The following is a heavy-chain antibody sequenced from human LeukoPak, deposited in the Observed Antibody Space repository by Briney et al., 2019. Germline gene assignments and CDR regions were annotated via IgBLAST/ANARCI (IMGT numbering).Heavy chain of an antibody. Sequence: GSSVKVSCKASGGTFSSYAISWVRQAPGQGLEWMGGIISIFGTANYAQKFQGRVTITADESTSTAYMELSSLRSEDTAVYYCARAGLPAAIVAWFDPWGQGTLVTVSS. CDR1: GGTFSSYA. CDR3: ARAGLPAAIVAWFDP. CDR2: IISIFGTA. V-gene: IGHV1-69*01. D-gene: IGHD2-2*01. J-gene: IGHJ5*02.